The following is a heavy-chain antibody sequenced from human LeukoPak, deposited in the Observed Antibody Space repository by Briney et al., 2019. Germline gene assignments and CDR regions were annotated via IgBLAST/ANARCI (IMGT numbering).Heavy chain of an antibody. CDR3: ARVSDISVAAYFDY. J-gene: IGHJ4*02. CDR2: INQDGSEK. Sequence: GGSLRLSCAASGFTFSSYWMSWVRQAPGKGLEWVANINQDGSEKYYVDSVKGRFTISRDNAKNSLYLQMNSLRAEDTALYYCARVSDISVAAYFDYWGQGTLVTVSS. D-gene: IGHD6-19*01. CDR1: GFTFSSYW. V-gene: IGHV3-7*03.